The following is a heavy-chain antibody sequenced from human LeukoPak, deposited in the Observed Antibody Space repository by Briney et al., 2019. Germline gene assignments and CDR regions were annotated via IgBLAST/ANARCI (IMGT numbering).Heavy chain of an antibody. V-gene: IGHV4-59*01. D-gene: IGHD2-21*01. CDR3: ARWHSHGRYFDY. CDR2: TSDSGGHT. J-gene: IGHJ4*02. CDR1: GGSISGDY. Sequence: SETLSLTCTVSGGSISGDYWNWIRQPPGQGLEWIGYTSDSGGHTDYKPSLKSRVAISVDTSKNQFSLKLTFATAADTAVYYCARWHSHGRYFDYWGQGALVTVSS.